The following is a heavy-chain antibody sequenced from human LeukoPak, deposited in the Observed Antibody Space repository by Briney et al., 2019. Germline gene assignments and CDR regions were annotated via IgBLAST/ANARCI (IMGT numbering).Heavy chain of an antibody. D-gene: IGHD3-10*02. CDR2: IYHSGST. Sequence: PLETLSLTSAVSGYSFSCGYYWGWIRQPPGKGLEWIGSIYHSGSTYYNPSLKSRVTISVDTSKNQLSLKLSSVTAADTAVYYCARMLSDGAVGYWGQGTLVTVSS. CDR1: GYSFSCGYY. J-gene: IGHJ4*02. CDR3: ARMLSDGAVGY. V-gene: IGHV4-38-2*01.